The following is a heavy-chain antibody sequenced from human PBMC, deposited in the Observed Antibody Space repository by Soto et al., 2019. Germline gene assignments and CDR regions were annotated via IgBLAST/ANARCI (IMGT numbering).Heavy chain of an antibody. D-gene: IGHD4-17*01. V-gene: IGHV4-30-2*01. Sequence: TLSLTCAVSGGSISSGGYSWSWIRQPPGKGLEWIGYIYHSGSTYYNPSLKSRVTISVDRSKNQFSLKLSSVTAADTAVYYCARYGDYLWFDPWGQGTLVTVSS. CDR2: IYHSGST. CDR3: ARYGDYLWFDP. CDR1: GGSISSGGYS. J-gene: IGHJ5*02.